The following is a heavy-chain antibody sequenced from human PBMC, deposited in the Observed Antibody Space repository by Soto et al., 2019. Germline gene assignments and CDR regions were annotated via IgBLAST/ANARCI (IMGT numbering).Heavy chain of an antibody. CDR1: GGNFSSYA. D-gene: IGHD5-18*01. V-gene: IGHV1-69*06. J-gene: IGHJ6*02. CDR2: IIPIFGTA. Sequence: QVQLVQSGAEVKKPGSSVKVSCKASGGNFSSYAISWVRQAPGQGLEWLGGIIPIFGTANYAQKFQGIVTITADKSTSPAYMELSSLRAEDTAVYYCATRETRYSDGQHYDHYGMDVWGQGTTGNVPS. CDR3: ATRETRYSDGQHYDHYGMDV.